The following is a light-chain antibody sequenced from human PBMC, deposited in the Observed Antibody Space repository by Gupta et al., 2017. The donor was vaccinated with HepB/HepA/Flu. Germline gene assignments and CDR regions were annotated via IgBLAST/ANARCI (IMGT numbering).Light chain of an antibody. J-gene: IGKJ3*01. V-gene: IGKV2-28*01. CDR1: QRRLHSNGYNY. Sequence: DIVMTHSRLSLPVTPRAPASISCRTSQRRLHSNGYNYLDWYLQKPGQAPQLLIYLGSNRAYGVPDRFSGSGSGTYFTLKISRVEADDVGAYYCTQYLQTPVTFGHGTXVDIK. CDR2: LGS. CDR3: TQYLQTPVT.